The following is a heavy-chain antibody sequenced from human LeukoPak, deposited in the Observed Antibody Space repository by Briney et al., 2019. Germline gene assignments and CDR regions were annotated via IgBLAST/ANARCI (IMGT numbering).Heavy chain of an antibody. Sequence: SVKVSCKASGGTFSSYTISWVRQAPGQGLKWMGGIIPIFGTSDYAQKFQGRVTITADESTSTVYMELSSLRSEDTAVYYCARGLGGSGTGTTAYFDYWGQGTLVTVSS. D-gene: IGHD1-1*01. CDR2: IIPIFGTS. V-gene: IGHV1-69*01. CDR1: GGTFSSYT. J-gene: IGHJ4*02. CDR3: ARGLGGSGTGTTAYFDY.